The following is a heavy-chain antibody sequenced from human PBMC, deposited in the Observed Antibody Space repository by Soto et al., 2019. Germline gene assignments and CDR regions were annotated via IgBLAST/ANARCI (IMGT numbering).Heavy chain of an antibody. J-gene: IGHJ4*02. Sequence: EVQLLESGGGLVQPGGSLRLSCAASGFTFSSYAMSWVRQAPGKGLEWVSAISGSGGSTYYADSVKGRFTTSRDNSKNTLYLQMNSLRAEDTAVYYCVSGSGWNPNYFDYWGQGTLVTVSS. D-gene: IGHD6-19*01. CDR3: VSGSGWNPNYFDY. CDR2: ISGSGGST. CDR1: GFTFSSYA. V-gene: IGHV3-23*01.